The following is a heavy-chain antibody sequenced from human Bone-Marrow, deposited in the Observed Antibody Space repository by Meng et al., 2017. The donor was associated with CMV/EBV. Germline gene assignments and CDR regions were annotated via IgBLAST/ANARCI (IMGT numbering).Heavy chain of an antibody. CDR3: AHRRQSIAALRWAFDY. CDR1: GFSLRTSGAG. CDR2: IYWNDDK. Sequence: SGPTLVKPTQTLTLTCTFSGFSLRTSGAGVGWMRQPPGKALEWLALIYWNDDKNYSPSLKSRLTITKDTSKNQVVLTMTNMDPVDTATYYCAHRRQSIAALRWAFDYWGQGTLVTVSS. D-gene: IGHD6-6*01. V-gene: IGHV2-5*01. J-gene: IGHJ4*02.